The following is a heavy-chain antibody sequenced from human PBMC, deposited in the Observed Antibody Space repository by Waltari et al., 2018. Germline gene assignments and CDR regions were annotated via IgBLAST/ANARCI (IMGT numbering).Heavy chain of an antibody. J-gene: IGHJ4*02. V-gene: IGHV3-66*04. CDR3: ARQQLVFDS. CDR2: ISSGGST. Sequence: EVQLVESGGGLVQPGGSLRLSCAASGFTVSNNYVSWVRQAPGKGLEWFSVISSGGSTYYTDSVKGRFTISRDNSKNTLYLQINSLRAEDTAVYYCARQQLVFDSWGQGTLVTVSS. D-gene: IGHD1-1*01. CDR1: GFTVSNNY.